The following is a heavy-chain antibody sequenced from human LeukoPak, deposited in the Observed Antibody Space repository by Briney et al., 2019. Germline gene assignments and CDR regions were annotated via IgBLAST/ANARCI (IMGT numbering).Heavy chain of an antibody. CDR1: GFTFSSYW. D-gene: IGHD6-13*01. CDR2: ITSEGSST. V-gene: IGHV3-74*01. Sequence: PGGSLRLSCAASGFTFSSYWMHWVRQVPGKGLVWVSRITSEGSSTSYADSVRGRFTISRDNAKNTLYLQMSSLRAEDTAVYYCARAATVAGTVWGQGTLVTVSS. CDR3: ARAATVAGTV. J-gene: IGHJ4*02.